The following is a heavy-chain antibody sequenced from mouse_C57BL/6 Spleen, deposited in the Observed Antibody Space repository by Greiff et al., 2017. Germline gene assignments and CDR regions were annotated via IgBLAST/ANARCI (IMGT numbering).Heavy chain of an antibody. J-gene: IGHJ3*01. CDR2: ILPGSGST. D-gene: IGHD2-5*01. V-gene: IGHV1-9*01. CDR1: GYTFTGYW. Sequence: QVQLQQSGAELMKPGASVKLSCKATGYTFTGYWIEWVKQRPGHGLEWIGEILPGSGSTNYNEKFKGKATFTADTSSNTAYMQLSSPPTEDSAIYYCARKDYSNDWFAYWGQGTLVTVSA. CDR3: ARKDYSNDWFAY.